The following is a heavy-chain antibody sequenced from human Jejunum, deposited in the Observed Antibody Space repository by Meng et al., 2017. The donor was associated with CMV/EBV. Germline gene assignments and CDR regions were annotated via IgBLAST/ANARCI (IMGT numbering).Heavy chain of an antibody. Sequence: QVQLVQSGAEVKKPGSSVKLSCRSSGDSFNNYAMSWVRQAPGQGLEWMGWINTHTGNPTYGQGFTGRFVLSSDTSVSTANLQISSLKAEDTAVYYCARGGPYPDSSGFHWYFDLWGRGTLVTVSS. V-gene: IGHV7-4-1*02. CDR1: GDSFNNYA. D-gene: IGHD3-22*01. CDR2: INTHTGNP. CDR3: ARGGPYPDSSGFHWYFDL. J-gene: IGHJ2*01.